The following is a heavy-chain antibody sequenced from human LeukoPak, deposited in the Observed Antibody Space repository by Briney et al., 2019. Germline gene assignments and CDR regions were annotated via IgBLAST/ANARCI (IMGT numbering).Heavy chain of an antibody. V-gene: IGHV4-4*07. J-gene: IGHJ4*02. D-gene: IGHD3-10*01. CDR3: ARDRGPDGSIGY. Sequence: SETLSLTCTVSGGSINNYYWSWIRQPAGKGLEWIGRIYSSGSTSYNPSLKSRVTMSVDTPKNLFSLKVNSVTAADTAVYHCARDRGPDGSIGYWGQGTLVTVSS. CDR2: IYSSGST. CDR1: GGSINNYY.